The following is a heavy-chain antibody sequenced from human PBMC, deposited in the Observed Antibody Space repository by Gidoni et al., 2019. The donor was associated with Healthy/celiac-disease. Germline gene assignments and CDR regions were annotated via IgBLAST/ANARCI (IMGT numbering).Heavy chain of an antibody. D-gene: IGHD6-19*01. CDR2: IYYSGST. Sequence: QLQLQESGPGLVKPSETLSLTCTVSGGSISSSSYYWGWIRQPPGKGLEWIGSIYYSGSTYYNPALKSRVTISVDTSKNQFSLKLSSVTAADTAVYYCAREQWLVRGLDYWGQGTLVTVSS. V-gene: IGHV4-39*07. CDR3: AREQWLVRGLDY. CDR1: GGSISSSSYY. J-gene: IGHJ4*02.